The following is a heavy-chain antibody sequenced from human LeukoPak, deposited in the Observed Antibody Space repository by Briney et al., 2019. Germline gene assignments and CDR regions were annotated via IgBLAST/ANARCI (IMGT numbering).Heavy chain of an antibody. D-gene: IGHD2-15*01. CDR3: ARDSGYAFDT. Sequence: GGSLRLSCAASGFTLSSYRMNWVRQAPGKGLEWVSYIRSSSSTIYCADSVKGRFTISGDNAKNSLYLQMNTLRDEDTAVYFCARDSGYAFDTWGQGTMVTVSS. J-gene: IGHJ3*02. CDR2: IRSSSSTI. CDR1: GFTLSSYR. V-gene: IGHV3-48*02.